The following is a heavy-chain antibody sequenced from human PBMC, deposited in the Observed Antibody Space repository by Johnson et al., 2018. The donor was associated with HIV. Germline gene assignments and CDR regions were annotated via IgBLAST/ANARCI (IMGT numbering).Heavy chain of an antibody. Sequence: MQLVESGGGVVRPGGSLRLSCAASGFTFDDYDMSWVRQAPGKGLEWVSGINWSGDSTGFADSVKGRFTISRDNAKNSLYLQINSLRAEDTAVYYCTTGSLVANDAFDIWGQGTMVTVSS. CDR1: GFTFDDYD. V-gene: IGHV3-20*04. J-gene: IGHJ3*02. CDR3: TTGSLVANDAFDI. D-gene: IGHD5-12*01. CDR2: INWSGDST.